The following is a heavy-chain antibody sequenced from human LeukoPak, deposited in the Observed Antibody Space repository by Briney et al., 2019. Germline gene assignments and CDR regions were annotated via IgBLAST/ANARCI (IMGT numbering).Heavy chain of an antibody. CDR2: ISYDGSNK. V-gene: IGHV3-30*14. D-gene: IGHD3-22*01. J-gene: IGHJ4*02. CDR1: GFTFSSYA. Sequence: GGSLRLSCAASGFTFSSYAMHWVRQAPGKGLEWVAVISYDGSNKYYADSVKGRFTISRDNSKNTLYLQMNSLRAEDTAMYYCTKDIYYFDSSGYHDYWGQGTLVTVSS. CDR3: TKDIYYFDSSGYHDY.